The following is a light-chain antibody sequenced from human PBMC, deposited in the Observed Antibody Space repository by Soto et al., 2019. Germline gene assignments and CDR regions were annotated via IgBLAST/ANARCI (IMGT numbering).Light chain of an antibody. CDR2: DAS. Sequence: DIQMTQSPSSLSASVGDRVTITCQASQDISNYLNWYQQKPGKAPKLLIYDASNLETGVPSRFSGSGSGTDFTLTISSLEPEDFAVYYCQQGGSWPLTIGGGTKVEIK. V-gene: IGKV1-33*01. CDR3: QQGGSWPLT. J-gene: IGKJ4*01. CDR1: QDISNY.